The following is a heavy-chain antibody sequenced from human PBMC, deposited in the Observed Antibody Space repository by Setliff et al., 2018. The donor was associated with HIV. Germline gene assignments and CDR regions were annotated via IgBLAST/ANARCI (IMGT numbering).Heavy chain of an antibody. D-gene: IGHD3-10*01. CDR1: GGSFRTSV. J-gene: IGHJ6*02. CDR3: GAGQHSYSYLGYYYSGVDV. CDR2: ILPFLGVG. Sequence: SVKVSCKTSGGSFRTSVISWVRQAPGQGLEWVGGILPFLGVGDFAQKFQGRVTITADESTNIAYMELSSLRSDDTAIYYCGAGQHSYSYLGYYYSGVDVWGQGTTVTVSS. V-gene: IGHV1-69*10.